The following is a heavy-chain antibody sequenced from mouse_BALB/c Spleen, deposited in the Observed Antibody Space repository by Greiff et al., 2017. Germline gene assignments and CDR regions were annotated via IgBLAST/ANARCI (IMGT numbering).Heavy chain of an antibody. CDR2: IYPGSGST. CDR3: AREGLRGGAMDY. CDR1: GYTFTDYV. Sequence: QVQLQQSGPELVKPGASVKMSCKASGYTFTDYVISWVKQRTGQGLEWIGEIYPGSGSTYYNEKFKGKATLTADKSSNTAYMQLSSLTSEDSAVYFCAREGLRGGAMDYWGQGTSVTVSS. V-gene: IGHV1-81*01. D-gene: IGHD2-4*01. J-gene: IGHJ4*01.